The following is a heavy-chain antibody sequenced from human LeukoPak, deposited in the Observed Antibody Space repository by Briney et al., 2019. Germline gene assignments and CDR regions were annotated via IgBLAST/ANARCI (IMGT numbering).Heavy chain of an antibody. J-gene: IGHJ6*02. V-gene: IGHV3-23*01. CDR1: GLTFSSYA. CDR3: AVIDDAMDV. CDR2: ISGSGIST. Sequence: GGSLRLSCGASGLTFSSYAMNWVRQAPGKGLEWVSAISGSGISTYYADSVKGRFTISRDNSKNTLSLQMNSLRGEDTAIYYCAVIDDAMDVWGQGTTVTVSS. D-gene: IGHD2/OR15-2a*01.